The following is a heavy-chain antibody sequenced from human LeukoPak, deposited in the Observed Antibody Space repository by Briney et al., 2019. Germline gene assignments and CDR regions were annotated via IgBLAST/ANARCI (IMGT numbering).Heavy chain of an antibody. CDR2: ISSSSSTI. D-gene: IGHD7-27*01. CDR1: GFTFSSYS. V-gene: IGHV3-48*01. Sequence: GGSLRLSCAASGFTFSSYSMNWVRQAPGKGLEWVSYISSSSSTIYYADSVKGRFTISRDNAKNSLYLQMNSLRAEDTAVYYCARAPAQLGTSRVYWYFDLWGRGTLVTVSS. CDR3: ARAPAQLGTSRVYWYFDL. J-gene: IGHJ2*01.